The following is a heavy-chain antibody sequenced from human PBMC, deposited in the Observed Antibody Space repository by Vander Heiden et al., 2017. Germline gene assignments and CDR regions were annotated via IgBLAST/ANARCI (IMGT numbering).Heavy chain of an antibody. CDR1: GFTFSSYW. CDR3: ARRVAASSTGGNFDS. CDR2: IKQDGSEK. V-gene: IGHV3-7*01. Sequence: DVQLVESGGGLVQPGGSLRLACAASGFTFSSYWMSWVRQAPGKGLEWVANIKQDGSEKYYVDSVKGRFTISRDNAKNSLYLQMNSLGVEDTAVYYCARRVAASSTGGNFDSWGQGTLLTVSS. J-gene: IGHJ4*02. D-gene: IGHD2-8*02.